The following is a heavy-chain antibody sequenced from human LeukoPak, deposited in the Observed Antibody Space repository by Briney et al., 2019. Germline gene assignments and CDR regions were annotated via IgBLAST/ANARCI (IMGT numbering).Heavy chain of an antibody. CDR3: ARGGYSYGLLRMRAFDY. V-gene: IGHV4-39*07. CDR1: GGSISSSSYY. Sequence: SETLSLTCTVSGGSISSSSYYWGWIRQPPGKGLGWIGGIYYSGSTYYNPSLKSRVTISVDTSKNQFSLKLSSVTAADTAVYYCARGGYSYGLLRMRAFDYWGQGTLVTVSS. D-gene: IGHD5-18*01. J-gene: IGHJ4*02. CDR2: IYYSGST.